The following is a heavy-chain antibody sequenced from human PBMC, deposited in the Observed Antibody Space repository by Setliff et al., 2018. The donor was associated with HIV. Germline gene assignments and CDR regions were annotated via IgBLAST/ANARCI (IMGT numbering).Heavy chain of an antibody. CDR3: ARGPRWLQLTERRFYY. CDR2: INHSGST. J-gene: IGHJ4*02. Sequence: SETLSLTCAVFGGSFSGYYWSWIRQPPGKWLEWIGEINHSGSTNYNPSLKIRVTISVDTSKNQFSLTLSSVTAAATAVYCCARGPRWLQLTERRFYYWGQGTLVTVSS. CDR1: GGSFSGYY. D-gene: IGHD5-12*01. V-gene: IGHV4-34*01.